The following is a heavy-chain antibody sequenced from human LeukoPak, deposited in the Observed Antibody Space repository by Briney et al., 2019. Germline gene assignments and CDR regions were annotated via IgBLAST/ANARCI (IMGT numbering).Heavy chain of an antibody. V-gene: IGHV2-5*01. CDR2: IYWNDDK. CDR1: GGSISSSSYY. Sequence: TLSLTCTVSGGSISSSSYYWGWIRQPPGKALEWLALIYWNDDKRYSPSLKSRLTITKDTSNNQVVLTMSNMDPVDTATYYCAHSPATYYDFWSGFHTTGNWFDPWGQGTLVTVSS. D-gene: IGHD3-3*01. J-gene: IGHJ5*02. CDR3: AHSPATYYDFWSGFHTTGNWFDP.